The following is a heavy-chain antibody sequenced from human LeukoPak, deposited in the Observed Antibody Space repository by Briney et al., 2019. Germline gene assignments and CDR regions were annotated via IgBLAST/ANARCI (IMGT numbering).Heavy chain of an antibody. CDR3: ARRITIFGAASRDAFDI. J-gene: IGHJ3*02. CDR2: IIPIFGTA. CDR1: GGTFISYA. D-gene: IGHD3-3*01. Sequence: ASVKVSCKASGGTFISYAISWVRQAPGQGLEWMGGIIPIFGTANYAQKFQGRVTITADESTSTAYMELSSLRSEDTAVYYCARRITIFGAASRDAFDIWGQGTMVTVSS. V-gene: IGHV1-69*13.